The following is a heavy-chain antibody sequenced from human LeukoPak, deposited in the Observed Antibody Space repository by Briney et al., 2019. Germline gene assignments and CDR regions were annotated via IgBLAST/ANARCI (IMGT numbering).Heavy chain of an antibody. J-gene: IGHJ4*02. D-gene: IGHD3-22*01. CDR2: IYYSGST. CDR3: ARGGAHSSASVDY. CDR1: GGSISGHY. V-gene: IGHV4-59*06. Sequence: SETLSLTCSVSGGSISGHYWTWIRQPPGKGLEWIGYIYYSGSTYYNPSLKSRVTISVDTSKNQFSLKLSSVTAADTAVYYCARGGAHSSASVDYWGQGTLVTVSS.